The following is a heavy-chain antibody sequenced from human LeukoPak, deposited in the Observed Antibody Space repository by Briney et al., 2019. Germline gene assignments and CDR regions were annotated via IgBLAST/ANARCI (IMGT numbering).Heavy chain of an antibody. CDR2: IYYSGRT. CDR3: ARSPSAPRDYVWGSYRYTGGGYFDY. V-gene: IGHV4-39*07. D-gene: IGHD3-16*02. Sequence: PSETLSLTWTVSCGSISCSSYYWGWIRQPPGKGLGWIGSIYYSGRTYYNPSLKSRVTISVDTSKNQFSLKLSSVTAADTAVYYCARSPSAPRDYVWGSYRYTGGGYFDYWGQGTLVTVSS. J-gene: IGHJ4*02. CDR1: CGSISCSSYY.